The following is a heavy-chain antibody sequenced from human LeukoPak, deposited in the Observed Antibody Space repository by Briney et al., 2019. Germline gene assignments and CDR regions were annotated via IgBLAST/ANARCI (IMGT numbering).Heavy chain of an antibody. J-gene: IGHJ4*02. V-gene: IGHV3-23*01. Sequence: GGSLRLSCAASGFTFSTYAMSWVRQAPGKGLEWVSVISVTGGTTYYADSVKGRFTISRDNSKNTLYLQMNSLRAEGTAVYYCANLGRSVVYYGSDWGQGTLVTVSS. CDR2: ISVTGGTT. CDR1: GFTFSTYA. CDR3: ANLGRSVVYYGSD. D-gene: IGHD3-10*01.